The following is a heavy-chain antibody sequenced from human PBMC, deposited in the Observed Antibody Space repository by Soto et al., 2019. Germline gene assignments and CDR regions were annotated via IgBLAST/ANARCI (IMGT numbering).Heavy chain of an antibody. D-gene: IGHD2-15*01. J-gene: IGHJ4*02. CDR3: ARLTPTYCSGGSDLEGDCYYFDY. V-gene: IGHV1-18*01. CDR1: GYTFTSYG. CDR2: ISAYNGNT. Sequence: ASVKVSCKASGYTFTSYGISWVRQAPGQGLEWMGWISAYNGNTNYAQKLQGRVTMTTDTSTSTAYMELRSLRSDDTAVYYCARLTPTYCSGGSDLEGDCYYFDYWGQGTLVTVSS.